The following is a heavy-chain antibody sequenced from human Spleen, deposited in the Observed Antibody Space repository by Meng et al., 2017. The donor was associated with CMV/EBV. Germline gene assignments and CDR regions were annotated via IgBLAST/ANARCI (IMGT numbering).Heavy chain of an antibody. CDR3: ARGTVVTGFDY. CDR2: MYPGDSDT. D-gene: IGHD4-23*01. CDR1: GYSFTSYW. J-gene: IGHJ4*02. Sequence: GESLKISCKVSGYSFTSYWIAWVRQMPGKGLEWMGIMYPGDSDTRYSPSFQGQVTISAGKSISTAYLQWSSLKASDTAMYYCARGTVVTGFDYWGQGTLVTVSS. V-gene: IGHV5-51*01.